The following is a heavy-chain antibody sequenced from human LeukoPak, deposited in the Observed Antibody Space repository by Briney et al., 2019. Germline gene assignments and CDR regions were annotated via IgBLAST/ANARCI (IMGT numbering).Heavy chain of an antibody. CDR3: ARLTTMVTTFVY. CDR2: ISYDGSNK. CDR1: GFTFSSYG. J-gene: IGHJ4*02. V-gene: IGHV3-30*03. Sequence: GGSLRLSCAASGFTFSSYGMHWVRQAPGKGLEWVAVISYDGSNKYYADSVKGRFTISRDNSKNTLYLQMNSLRAEDTAVYYCARLTTMVTTFVYWGQGALVTVSS. D-gene: IGHD4/OR15-4a*01.